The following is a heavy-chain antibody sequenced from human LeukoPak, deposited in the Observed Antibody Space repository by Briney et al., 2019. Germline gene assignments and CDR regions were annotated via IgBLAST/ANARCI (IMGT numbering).Heavy chain of an antibody. CDR1: GFTFSSYG. J-gene: IGHJ4*02. CDR3: ARDERYDSSGYPLDY. CDR2: ISYDGSNK. Sequence: GGSLRLSCAASGFTFSSYGMHWVRQAPGKGLEWVAVISYDGSNKYYADSVKGRFTISRDNSKNTLYLQMNSLRAEDTAVYYCARDERYDSSGYPLDYWGQGTLVTVSS. D-gene: IGHD3-22*01. V-gene: IGHV3-30*03.